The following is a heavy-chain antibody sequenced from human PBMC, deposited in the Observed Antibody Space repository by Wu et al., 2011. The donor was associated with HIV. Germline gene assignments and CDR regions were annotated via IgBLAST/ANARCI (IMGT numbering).Heavy chain of an antibody. Sequence: QVQLVQSGAEVKTPGASVKVSCKTSGYTFTTYYIHWVRQAPRQGLEWMGIIEPHTGNADTAQKFRGRFTVARNTSTGTVKMELGSLRSEDTALYYCVRGGSPATSTWGTSFDAWGQGTLVTVSS. D-gene: IGHD4-17*01. CDR2: IEPHTGNA. CDR1: GYTFTTYY. J-gene: IGHJ5*02. CDR3: VRGGSPATSTWGTSFDA. V-gene: IGHV1-46*01.